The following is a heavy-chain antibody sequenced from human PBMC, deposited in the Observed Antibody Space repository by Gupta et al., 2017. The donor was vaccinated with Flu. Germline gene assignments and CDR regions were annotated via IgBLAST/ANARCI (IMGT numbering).Heavy chain of an antibody. D-gene: IGHD3-16*01. J-gene: IGHJ4*02. Sequence: EVQVVESGGDLVQPGGSLRLSCAVSKFTISSFWMSWVRQAPGKGLEWVASIKDDGGETYYVDSVKGRFTISRDNAKNSLYLQMNSLRAEDTAIYYCFGGHYFNGWGQGTLVTVSS. CDR3: FGGHYFNG. V-gene: IGHV3-7*01. CDR2: IKDDGGET. CDR1: KFTISSFW.